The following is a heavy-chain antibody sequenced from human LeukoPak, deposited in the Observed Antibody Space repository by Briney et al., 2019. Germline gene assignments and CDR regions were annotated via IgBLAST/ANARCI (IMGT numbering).Heavy chain of an antibody. CDR3: ASGSYYFDY. J-gene: IGHJ4*02. CDR1: GGSISSYY. D-gene: IGHD1-26*01. CDR2: IYYSGST. V-gene: IGHV4-59*08. Sequence: SETLSLTCTVSGGSISSYYWSWIRQPPGKGLEWIGYIYYSGSTNYNPSLKSRVTISVDTSKNQFSLKLSSVTAADTAVYYCASGSYYFDYWGQGTLVTVSS.